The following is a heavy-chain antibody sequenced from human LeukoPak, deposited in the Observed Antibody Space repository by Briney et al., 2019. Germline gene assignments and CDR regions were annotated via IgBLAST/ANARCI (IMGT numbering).Heavy chain of an antibody. Sequence: GGSLRLSCVASGFTFDDYAMYWVRQAPGKGLEWVSGISWNGGSTDYVDSVKGRFTISRDNAKNSLYLQMNSLRAEDTAVYYCARWSSSWSWFDPWGQGTLVTVSS. V-gene: IGHV3-9*01. CDR2: ISWNGGST. CDR1: GFTFDDYA. D-gene: IGHD6-13*01. J-gene: IGHJ5*02. CDR3: ARWSSSWSWFDP.